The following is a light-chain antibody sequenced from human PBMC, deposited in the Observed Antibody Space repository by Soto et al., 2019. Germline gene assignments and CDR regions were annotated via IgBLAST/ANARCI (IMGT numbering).Light chain of an antibody. Sequence: DIQITQSPSTLPASVGDRVTITCRASQTISNWLAWYQQKPGTAPKVLIYQASTLKSGVPSRFTGTGSGTEFTLTISSLQPDDFATYYCQQCNSDPRTFGEGTKVDIK. V-gene: IGKV1-5*03. CDR3: QQCNSDPRT. J-gene: IGKJ1*01. CDR2: QAS. CDR1: QTISNW.